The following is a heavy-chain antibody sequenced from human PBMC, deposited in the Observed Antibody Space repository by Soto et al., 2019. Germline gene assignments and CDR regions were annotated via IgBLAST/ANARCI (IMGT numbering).Heavy chain of an antibody. CDR2: IIPIFGTA. CDR1: GGTFSSYA. V-gene: IGHV1-69*06. CDR3: ASGYCSSASCYRPGMDV. Sequence: SVKVSCKASGGTFSSYAISWVRQAPGQGLEWMGGIIPIFGTANYAQKFQGRVTITADKSTSTAYMELSSLRSEDTAVYYCASGYCSSASCYRPGMDVWGQGTTVTVSS. D-gene: IGHD2-2*03. J-gene: IGHJ6*02.